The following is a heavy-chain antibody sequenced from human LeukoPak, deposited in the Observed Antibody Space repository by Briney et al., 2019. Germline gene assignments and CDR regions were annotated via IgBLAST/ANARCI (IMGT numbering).Heavy chain of an antibody. J-gene: IGHJ5*02. CDR3: ARDRSYEGLNWFDP. CDR1: GGSISSYY. CDR2: IYYSGST. Sequence: PSETLSLTCTVSGGSISSYYWSWIRQPPGKGLEWIGYIYYSGSTNYNPSLKGRVTISVDTSKNQFSLKLSSVTAADTAVYYCARDRSYEGLNWFDPWGQGTLVTVSS. D-gene: IGHD5-18*01. V-gene: IGHV4-59*01.